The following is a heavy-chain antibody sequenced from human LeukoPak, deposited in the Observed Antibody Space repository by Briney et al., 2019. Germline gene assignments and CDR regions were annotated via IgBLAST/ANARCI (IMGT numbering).Heavy chain of an antibody. CDR1: GFRFSDYP. CDR3: ARDHNWGFDY. J-gene: IGHJ4*02. Sequence: GGSLRLSCAASGFRFSDYPMNWVRQAPAKGLEWISYFSSTGDIYYADSVKGRFTISRDNAKDSLYLQMNSLRVEDTGVYYCARDHNWGFDYWGQGTLVSVSS. V-gene: IGHV3-69-1*01. D-gene: IGHD7-27*01. CDR2: FSSTGDI.